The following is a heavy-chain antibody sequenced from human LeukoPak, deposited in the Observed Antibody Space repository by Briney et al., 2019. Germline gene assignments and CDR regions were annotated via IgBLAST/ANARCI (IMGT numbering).Heavy chain of an antibody. CDR2: INPSGGST. D-gene: IGHD3-3*01. V-gene: IGHV1-46*01. CDR1: GYTFTSYY. Sequence: ASVKVSCKASGYTFTSYYMHWVRQAPGQGLEWMGIINPSGGSTSYAQKFQGRVIMTRDTSTSTVYMELSSLRSEDTAVYYRARPSITIFGSPDPFWYFDLWGRGTLVTVSS. J-gene: IGHJ2*01. CDR3: ARPSITIFGSPDPFWYFDL.